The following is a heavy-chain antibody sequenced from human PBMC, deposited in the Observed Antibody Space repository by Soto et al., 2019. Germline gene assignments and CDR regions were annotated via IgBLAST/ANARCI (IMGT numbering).Heavy chain of an antibody. CDR3: AKDSHPGYYVSWFDP. D-gene: IGHD1-26*01. CDR2: ISGSGGST. Sequence: PGGSLRLSCAASGFTFSSCATSWVRQAPGKGLEWVSAISGSGGSTYYADSVKGRFTISRDNSKNTLYLQMNSLRAEDTAVYYCAKDSHPGYYVSWFDPWGQGTLVTVSS. J-gene: IGHJ5*02. CDR1: GFTFSSCA. V-gene: IGHV3-23*01.